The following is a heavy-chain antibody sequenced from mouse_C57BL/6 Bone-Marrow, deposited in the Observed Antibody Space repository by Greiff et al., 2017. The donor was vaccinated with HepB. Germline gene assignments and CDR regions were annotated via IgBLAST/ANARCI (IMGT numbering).Heavy chain of an antibody. CDR1: GYTFTDYY. J-gene: IGHJ1*03. CDR3: ARAPYDYGSSFCV. V-gene: IGHV1-19*01. D-gene: IGHD1-1*01. Sequence: EVQLQQSGPVLVKPGASVKMSCKASGYTFTDYYMNWVKQSHGKSLEWIGVINPYNGGTSYNQKFKGKATLTVDKSSSTAYMELNSLTSEDSAVYYCARAPYDYGSSFCVWGTGTTVTVSS. CDR2: INPYNGGT.